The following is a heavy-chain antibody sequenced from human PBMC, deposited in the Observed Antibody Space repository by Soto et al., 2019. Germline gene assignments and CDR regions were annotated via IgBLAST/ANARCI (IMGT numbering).Heavy chain of an antibody. CDR3: ASSGYYDY. Sequence: PGGSLKLSCAAPGLTFSNYGMSWVRQAPGKGLEWVSAISGSGGTTYYRDSVKGRFTISRDNSRNTLYLQMNSLRAEDTALYYCASSGYYDYWGQGTLVTVSS. J-gene: IGHJ4*02. CDR1: GLTFSNYG. CDR2: ISGSGGTT. D-gene: IGHD3-22*01. V-gene: IGHV3-23*01.